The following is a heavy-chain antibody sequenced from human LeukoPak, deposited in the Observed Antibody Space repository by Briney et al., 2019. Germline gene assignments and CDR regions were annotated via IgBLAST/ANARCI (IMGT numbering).Heavy chain of an antibody. D-gene: IGHD3-16*02. Sequence: ASVKVSCKASGYAFTGYYMHWVRQAPGQGLEWMGWINPNSGGTNYAQKFQGRVTMTRDTSISTAYLELSRLRSDDTAVYYCARVYYDYVWGSYRGGDYWGQGTLVTVSS. V-gene: IGHV1-2*02. CDR1: GYAFTGYY. CDR3: ARVYYDYVWGSYRGGDY. J-gene: IGHJ4*02. CDR2: INPNSGGT.